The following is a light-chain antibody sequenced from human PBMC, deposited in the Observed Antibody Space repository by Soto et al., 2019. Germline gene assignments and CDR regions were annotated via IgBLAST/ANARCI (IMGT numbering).Light chain of an antibody. J-gene: IGKJ1*01. CDR2: AAS. V-gene: IGKV1-39*01. Sequence: DIQMTQSPSSLSASARDRVTITSPASHNIRGYLNWYQKKPGKAPKLLIYAASSLQSGIPSRFSGSGSETDFTLTISSLQPEDFATYYCQQSYSTPWTFGQGTKVDIK. CDR1: HNIRGY. CDR3: QQSYSTPWT.